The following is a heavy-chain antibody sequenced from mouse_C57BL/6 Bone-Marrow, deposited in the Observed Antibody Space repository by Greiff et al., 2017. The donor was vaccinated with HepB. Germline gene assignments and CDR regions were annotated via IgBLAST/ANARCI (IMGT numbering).Heavy chain of an antibody. CDR1: GFTFSSYA. Sequence: EVNLVESGGGLVKPGGSLKLSCAASGFTFSSYAMSWVRQTPEKRLEWVATISDGGSYTYYPDNVKGRFTISRDNAKNNLYLQMSHLKSEDTAMYYCAHIATWYFDVWGTGTTVTVSS. V-gene: IGHV5-4*03. CDR3: AHIATWYFDV. D-gene: IGHD1-1*01. CDR2: ISDGGSYT. J-gene: IGHJ1*03.